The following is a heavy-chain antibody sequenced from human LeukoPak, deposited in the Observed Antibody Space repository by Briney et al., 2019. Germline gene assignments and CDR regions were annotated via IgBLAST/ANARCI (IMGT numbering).Heavy chain of an antibody. Sequence: GGSLRLSCAASGFTFSSYAMHWVRQAPGKGLEWVAVISYDGSNKYYADSVKGRFTISRDNSKNTLYLQMNSLRAEDTAVYYCAKDLDYYGSGTSYYMDVWGKGTTVTISS. D-gene: IGHD3-10*01. V-gene: IGHV3-30*04. CDR2: ISYDGSNK. CDR1: GFTFSSYA. CDR3: AKDLDYYGSGTSYYMDV. J-gene: IGHJ6*03.